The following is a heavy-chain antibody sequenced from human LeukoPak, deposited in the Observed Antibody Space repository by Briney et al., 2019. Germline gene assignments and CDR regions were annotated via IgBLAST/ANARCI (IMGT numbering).Heavy chain of an antibody. Sequence: SETLSLTCTVSGGSISSYYWSWIRQPAGTGLEWIGRIYTSGSTNYSPSLKSRVTMSVDTSKNQFSLKLSSVTAADTAVYYCARDSIAAAGWAFDIWGQGTMVTVSS. CDR1: GGSISSYY. V-gene: IGHV4-4*07. CDR3: ARDSIAAAGWAFDI. CDR2: IYTSGST. D-gene: IGHD6-13*01. J-gene: IGHJ3*02.